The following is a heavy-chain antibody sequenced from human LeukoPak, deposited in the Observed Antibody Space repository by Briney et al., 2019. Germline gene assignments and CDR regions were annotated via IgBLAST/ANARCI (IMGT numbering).Heavy chain of an antibody. CDR1: GFTFTIFG. J-gene: IGHJ3*02. CDR3: ARTYDFGRGPPGDAFDN. D-gene: IGHD3-3*01. V-gene: IGHV3-48*01. Sequence: GGSLRLSCAASGFTFTIFGLNWVRQAPGKGPEWVSYIDARSGITYYADSVQGRFTISRDNAKESVFLQMNSLRADDTAVYYCARTYDFGRGPPGDAFDNWGPGTLVIVSS. CDR2: IDARSGIT.